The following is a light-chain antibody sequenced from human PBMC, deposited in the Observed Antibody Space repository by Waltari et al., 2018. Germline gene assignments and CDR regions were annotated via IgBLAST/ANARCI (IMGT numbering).Light chain of an antibody. CDR2: DVT. CDR1: RSDVGGYNY. J-gene: IGLJ2*01. Sequence: QSALTQPASVSGSPGQSITIPCSGTRSDVGGYNYVSWYQQHPGNAPKLILFDVTRWPSGVSNRFSCSKSGNTASLTIFGLQAEDEADYYCASYTSTRTVVFGGGTRVTVL. V-gene: IGLV2-14*03. CDR3: ASYTSTRTVV.